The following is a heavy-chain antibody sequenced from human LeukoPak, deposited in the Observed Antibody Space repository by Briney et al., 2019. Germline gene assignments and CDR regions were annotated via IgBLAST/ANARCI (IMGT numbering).Heavy chain of an antibody. CDR1: GYTFTSYD. V-gene: IGHV1-8*01. CDR3: ARVPAADTPPTIDY. Sequence: GASVKVSCKASGYTFTSYDLNWVRQATGQGLEWMGWMNPNSGNTGYAQKFQGRGTMTRDTSISTSYMELSSLRSEDTDVYYCARVPAADTPPTIDYWGQGTLVTVSS. CDR2: MNPNSGNT. D-gene: IGHD6-13*01. J-gene: IGHJ4*02.